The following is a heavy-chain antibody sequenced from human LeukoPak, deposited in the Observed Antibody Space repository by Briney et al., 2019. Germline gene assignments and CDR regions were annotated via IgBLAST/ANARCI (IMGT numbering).Heavy chain of an antibody. V-gene: IGHV3-33*01. Sequence: GGSLRLSCAGSGFTFGGYGMHWFRQTPGKGLEWVAVIAYDGSRASYADSVKGRFTISRDNSKSTMSVQMDDLRAEDTAVYYCTRYNNDHFDYWGQGTLVTVSS. J-gene: IGHJ4*02. D-gene: IGHD1-14*01. CDR3: TRYNNDHFDY. CDR1: GFTFGGYG. CDR2: IAYDGSRA.